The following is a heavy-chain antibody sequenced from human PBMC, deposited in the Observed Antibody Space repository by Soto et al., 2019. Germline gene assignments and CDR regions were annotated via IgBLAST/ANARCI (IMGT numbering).Heavy chain of an antibody. CDR3: ARDDIVVVPAAIPPNYYYYYGMDV. J-gene: IGHJ6*02. D-gene: IGHD2-2*01. V-gene: IGHV1-69*13. CDR1: GGTFSSYA. Sequence: SVKVSCKASGGTFSSYAISWVRQAPGQGLEWMGGIIPIFGTANYAQKFQGRVTITADESTSTAYMELSSLRSEDTAVYYCARDDIVVVPAAIPPNYYYYYGMDVWGQGTTVTLPS. CDR2: IIPIFGTA.